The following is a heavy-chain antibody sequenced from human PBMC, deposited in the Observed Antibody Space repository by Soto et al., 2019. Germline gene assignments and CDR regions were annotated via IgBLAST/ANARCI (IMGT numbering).Heavy chain of an antibody. D-gene: IGHD6-13*01. Sequence: QVQLQESGPGLVKPSETLSLTCTVSGGSISSYYWSWIRQPPGQGLEWIAYIFYTGSTNYNPSLKSRVTISVDTSKNQFSLRLSSVTAADTAVYYCAGFRSAAGTGGTSWFDPWGQGTLVTVSS. J-gene: IGHJ5*02. CDR2: IFYTGST. V-gene: IGHV4-59*01. CDR1: GGSISSYY. CDR3: AGFRSAAGTGGTSWFDP.